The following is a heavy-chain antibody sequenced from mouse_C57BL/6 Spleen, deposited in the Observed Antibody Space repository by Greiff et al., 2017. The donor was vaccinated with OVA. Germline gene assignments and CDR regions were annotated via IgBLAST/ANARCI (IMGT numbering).Heavy chain of an antibody. J-gene: IGHJ2*01. CDR3: AREDMGVYGYFDY. V-gene: IGHV1-64*01. Sequence: QVQLQQPGAELVKPGASVKLSCKASGYTFTSYWMHWVKQRPGQGLEWIGMIHPNSGSTNYNEKFKSKATLTVDKSSSTAYMQLSSLTSEDSAVYYCAREDMGVYGYFDYWGQGTTLTVSS. D-gene: IGHD1-1*02. CDR1: GYTFTSYW. CDR2: IHPNSGST.